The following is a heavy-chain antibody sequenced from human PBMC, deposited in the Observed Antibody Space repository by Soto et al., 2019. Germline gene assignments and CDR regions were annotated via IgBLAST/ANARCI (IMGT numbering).Heavy chain of an antibody. V-gene: IGHV3-23*01. J-gene: IGHJ4*02. Sequence: EVQLLESGGGLVQPGGSLRLSCAASGFTFSSYAMSWVRQAPGKGLEWVSAISGSGGSTYYADSVKGRFTTSRDNSKTTLSLPMNSLRADDTAVYYCAKGLYGDYLRFDYWGQGTLVTVSS. CDR3: AKGLYGDYLRFDY. CDR1: GFTFSSYA. CDR2: ISGSGGST. D-gene: IGHD4-17*01.